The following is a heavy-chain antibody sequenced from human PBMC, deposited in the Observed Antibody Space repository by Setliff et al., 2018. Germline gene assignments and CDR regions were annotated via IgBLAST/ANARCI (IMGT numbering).Heavy chain of an antibody. CDR1: GYTFTSYY. V-gene: IGHV1-46*01. J-gene: IGHJ4*02. CDR2: INPSGGST. CDR3: ARVSWEWLLPDY. Sequence: GASVKVSCKASGYTFTSYYMHWVRQAPGQGLEWMGIINPSGGSTSYARKFQGRVTITRDTSASTAYMELSSLRSEDTAVYYCARVSWEWLLPDYWGQGTLVTVSS. D-gene: IGHD3-3*01.